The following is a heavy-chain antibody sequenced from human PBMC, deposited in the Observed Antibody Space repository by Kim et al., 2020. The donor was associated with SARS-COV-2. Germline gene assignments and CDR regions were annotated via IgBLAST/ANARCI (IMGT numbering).Heavy chain of an antibody. V-gene: IGHV3-21*01. CDR1: GFTFSSYS. CDR2: ISSSSSYI. Sequence: GGSLRLSCAASGFTFSSYSMNWVRQAPGKGLEWVSSISSSSSYIYYADSVKGRFTISRDNAKNSLYLQMNSLRAEDTAVYYCARASGYHYEFDYWGQGTLVTVSS. D-gene: IGHD5-18*01. CDR3: ARASGYHYEFDY. J-gene: IGHJ4*02.